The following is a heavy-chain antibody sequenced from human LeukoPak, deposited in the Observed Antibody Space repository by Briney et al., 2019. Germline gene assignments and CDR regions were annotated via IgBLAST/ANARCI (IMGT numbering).Heavy chain of an antibody. J-gene: IGHJ4*02. CDR1: GGTFSSYT. V-gene: IGHV1-69*04. CDR3: ARDSAAGRVYFDY. Sequence: ASVKVSCKASGGTFSSYTISWVRQAPGQGLEWMGRIIPILGIANYAQKFQGRVTITADKSTSTAYVELSSLRSEDTAVYYCARDSAAGRVYFDYWGQGTLVTVSS. D-gene: IGHD6-13*01. CDR2: IIPILGIA.